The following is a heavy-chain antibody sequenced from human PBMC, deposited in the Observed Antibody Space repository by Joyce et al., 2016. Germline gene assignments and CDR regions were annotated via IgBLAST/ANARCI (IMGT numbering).Heavy chain of an antibody. D-gene: IGHD6-13*01. J-gene: IGHJ4*02. V-gene: IGHV1-69*01. CDR3: ATSSSWTGDYFDY. Sequence: QLQMVQSGAEVKKPGSSVKVSCMASGGTFSSYAFSWVRQAPGQGLEWMGGITPIFGPLNYAQKFQDRLTITADESTGTVYVELSSLRSDDTAIYYCATSSSWTGDYFDYWGQGTLVTVSS. CDR2: ITPIFGPL. CDR1: GGTFSSYA.